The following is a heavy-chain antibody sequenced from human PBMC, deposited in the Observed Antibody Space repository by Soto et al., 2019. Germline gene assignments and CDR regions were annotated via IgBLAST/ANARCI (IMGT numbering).Heavy chain of an antibody. Sequence: QSQTLSLTCAISGDSVSSNSAAWNWIRQSPSRGLEWLGRTYYRSKWYNDYAGSVKSRITINPDTSKNQFSLQLNSVTPEDTAVYYCARDLLVIMIPDYYYYMDVWGKGTTVTVSS. CDR2: TYYRSKWYN. J-gene: IGHJ6*03. V-gene: IGHV6-1*01. CDR1: GDSVSSNSAA. D-gene: IGHD3-9*01. CDR3: ARDLLVIMIPDYYYYMDV.